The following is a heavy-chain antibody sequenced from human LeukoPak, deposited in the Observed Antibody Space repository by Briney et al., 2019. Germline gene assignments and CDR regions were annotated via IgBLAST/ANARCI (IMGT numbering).Heavy chain of an antibody. V-gene: IGHV3-66*01. Sequence: HPGGSLRLSCAASGFTVSSIYMNWVRQAPGKGLEWVSVIYSGGSTYYADSVKGRFTISRDNSKNTLYLQMNSLRAEDTAVYYCARGQRLARRLHSIWFDPWGQGTLVTVSS. J-gene: IGHJ5*02. CDR1: GFTVSSIY. CDR3: ARGQRLARRLHSIWFDP. CDR2: IYSGGST. D-gene: IGHD4-17*01.